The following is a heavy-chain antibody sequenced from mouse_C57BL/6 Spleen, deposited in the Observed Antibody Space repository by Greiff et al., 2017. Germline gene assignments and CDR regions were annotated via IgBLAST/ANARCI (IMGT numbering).Heavy chain of an antibody. D-gene: IGHD2-4*01. CDR3: ARSDYDAYYAMDY. V-gene: IGHV1-26*01. CDR1: GYTFTDYY. J-gene: IGHJ4*01. Sequence: EVQLQQSGPELVKPGASVKISCKASGYTFTDYYMNWVKQSHGKSLEWIGDINPNNGGTSYIQKFKGKATLTVDKSSSTAYMELRSLTSEDSAVYYCARSDYDAYYAMDYWGQGTSVTVSS. CDR2: INPNNGGT.